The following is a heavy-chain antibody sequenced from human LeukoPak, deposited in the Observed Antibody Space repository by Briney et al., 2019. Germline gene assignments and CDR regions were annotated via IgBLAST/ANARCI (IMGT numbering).Heavy chain of an antibody. Sequence: GGSLRLSCAASGFTFNNYAMTWVRQAPGKGLERVSAISGSGDSTYYADSVKGRFTISRDNSKNTLYLQMNSLRAEDTAVYYCASTEDGMDVWGQGTTVTVSS. V-gene: IGHV3-23*01. CDR3: ASTEDGMDV. D-gene: IGHD5/OR15-5a*01. J-gene: IGHJ6*02. CDR1: GFTFNNYA. CDR2: ISGSGDST.